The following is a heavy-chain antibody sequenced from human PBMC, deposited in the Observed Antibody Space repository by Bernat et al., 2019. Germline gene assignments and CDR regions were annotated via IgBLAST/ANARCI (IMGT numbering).Heavy chain of an antibody. CDR2: ISYDGSNK. J-gene: IGHJ3*02. V-gene: IGHV3-30*18. CDR1: GFTFSSYG. CDR3: AKLWELLGDAFDI. D-gene: IGHD1-26*01. Sequence: QVQLVESGGGVVQPGRSLRLSCAASGFTFSSYGMHWVRQAPGKGLEWVAVISYDGSNKYYADSVKGRFTISRDNSKNTLYLQMNSLRAEDTAVYYCAKLWELLGDAFDIWGQGTMVTVSS.